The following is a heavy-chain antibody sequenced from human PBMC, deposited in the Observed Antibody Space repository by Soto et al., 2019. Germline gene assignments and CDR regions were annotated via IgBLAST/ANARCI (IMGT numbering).Heavy chain of an antibody. V-gene: IGHV3-7*01. CDR1: GFTVNTYW. J-gene: IGHJ4*01. D-gene: IGHD6-13*01. CDR2: IQQDGGVQ. Sequence: SLRLSCAASGFTVNTYWMSWVRHAPGKGLEWVANIQQDGGVQYYVDSVKGRFTISRDNAKNSLFLQMKSLRAEDTAVYYCVRDRRSSWPTFDSWGQGTLVTVSS. CDR3: VRDRRSSWPTFDS.